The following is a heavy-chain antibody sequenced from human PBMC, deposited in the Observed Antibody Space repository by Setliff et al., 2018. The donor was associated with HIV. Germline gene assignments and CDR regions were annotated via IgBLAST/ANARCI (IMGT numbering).Heavy chain of an antibody. D-gene: IGHD3-22*01. CDR2: IYHSGST. Sequence: PSETLSLTCTVSGGSISSDYWSWIRQPPGKGLEWIGYIYHSGSTNYNPSLKSRVTISVATSKNQFSLKLNSVTTADTAVYYCARSRTSSGYYGVTGYGMDVWGQGTTVTVSS. V-gene: IGHV4-59*01. CDR3: ARSRTSSGYYGVTGYGMDV. J-gene: IGHJ6*02. CDR1: GGSISSDY.